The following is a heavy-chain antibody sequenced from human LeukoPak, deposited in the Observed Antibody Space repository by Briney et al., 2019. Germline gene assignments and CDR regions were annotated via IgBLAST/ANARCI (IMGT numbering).Heavy chain of an antibody. CDR2: FYYSGRT. V-gene: IGHV4-30-4*07. Sequence: SSETLSLTCAVSGGSISSGVYSWSWIRQPPGKGLEWIGYFYYSGRTYYNPSLNSRFTISVDTSKNQFSLKLNSVTAADTAVYYCAGGDSGDYHDAFDIWGQGTMVTVSS. J-gene: IGHJ3*02. CDR1: GGSISSGVYS. CDR3: AGGDSGDYHDAFDI. D-gene: IGHD4-17*01.